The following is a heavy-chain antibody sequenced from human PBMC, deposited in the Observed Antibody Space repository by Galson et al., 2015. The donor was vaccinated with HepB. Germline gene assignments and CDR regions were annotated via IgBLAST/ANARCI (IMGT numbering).Heavy chain of an antibody. Sequence: SLRLSCASSGFTFSSFGMHWVRQAPGKRLEWLAFIWDDGSKNYHSDSVKGRFTISRDNSKNTLYLQIDNLRVEDTAVYYCARRYCSRKSCSLKNWGQGTLVRVSS. CDR3: ARRYCSRKSCSLKN. V-gene: IGHV3-30*19. J-gene: IGHJ4*02. CDR2: IWDDGSKN. CDR1: GFTFSSFG. D-gene: IGHD2-2*01.